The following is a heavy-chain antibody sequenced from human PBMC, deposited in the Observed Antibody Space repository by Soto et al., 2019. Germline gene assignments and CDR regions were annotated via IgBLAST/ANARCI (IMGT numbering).Heavy chain of an antibody. D-gene: IGHD6-13*01. Sequence: QVQLVQSGAEVKKPGSSVKVSCKASGGTFSSYAISWVRQAPGQGLEWMGGIIPIFGTANYAQKFQGRVTITAYDSTSTAYMELSSLRSEETAVYYCAREGPTHRPAAGLLTFDYWGQGPLVTVSS. J-gene: IGHJ4*02. CDR2: IIPIFGTA. CDR3: AREGPTHRPAAGLLTFDY. V-gene: IGHV1-69*01. CDR1: GGTFSSYA.